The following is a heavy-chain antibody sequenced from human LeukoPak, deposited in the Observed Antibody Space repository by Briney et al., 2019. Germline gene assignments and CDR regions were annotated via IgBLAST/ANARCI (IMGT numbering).Heavy chain of an antibody. CDR2: IYYSGST. Sequence: SQTLSLTCTVSGGSTSSGGYYWSWIRQHPGKGLEWIGYIYYSGSTYYNPSLKSRVTISVDTSKNQFSLKLSSVTAADTAVYYCARAGSVAAADAFDIWGQGTMVTVSS. J-gene: IGHJ3*02. V-gene: IGHV4-31*03. D-gene: IGHD2-15*01. CDR1: GGSTSSGGYY. CDR3: ARAGSVAAADAFDI.